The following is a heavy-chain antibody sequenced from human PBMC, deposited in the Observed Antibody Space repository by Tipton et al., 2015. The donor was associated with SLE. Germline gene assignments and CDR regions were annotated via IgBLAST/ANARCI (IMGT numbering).Heavy chain of an antibody. Sequence: SLRLSCAASGFTFSDYYMSWIRQAPGKGLEWVSYISSSSSYTNYADSVKGRFTISRDNAKNSLYLQMNSLRAEDTAVYYCARGARYCSSTSCFIDYWGQGTLVTVSS. CDR2: ISSSSSYT. D-gene: IGHD2-2*01. CDR3: ARGARYCSSTSCFIDY. J-gene: IGHJ4*02. V-gene: IGHV3-11*06. CDR1: GFTFSDYY.